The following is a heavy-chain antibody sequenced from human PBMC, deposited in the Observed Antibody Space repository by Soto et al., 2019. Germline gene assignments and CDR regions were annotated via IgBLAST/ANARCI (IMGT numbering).Heavy chain of an antibody. D-gene: IGHD2-8*01. CDR2: MNPNSGNT. V-gene: IGHV1-8*01. CDR1: GYTFTSYD. Sequence: ASVKVSCKASGYTFTSYDINWVRQATGQGLEWMGWMNPNSGNTGYAQKFQGRVTISVDTSKNQFSLKLSSVTAADTAVYYCARHASRVVLMVYAMDYYYMDVWGKGTTVTVSS. J-gene: IGHJ6*03. CDR3: ARHASRVVLMVYAMDYYYMDV.